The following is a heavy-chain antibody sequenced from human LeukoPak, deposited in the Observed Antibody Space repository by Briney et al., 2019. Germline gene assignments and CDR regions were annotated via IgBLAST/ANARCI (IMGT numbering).Heavy chain of an antibody. CDR1: GFTFSSYA. Sequence: PGGSLRLSCAASGFTFSSYAMSWVRQAPGKGLEWVSVIYSGGSTYYADSVKGRFTISRDNSKNTLYLQMNSLRAEDTAVYYCASAYCGGDCLTYYYYYMDVWGKGTTVTISS. CDR2: IYSGGST. V-gene: IGHV3-53*01. CDR3: ASAYCGGDCLTYYYYYMDV. J-gene: IGHJ6*03. D-gene: IGHD2-21*02.